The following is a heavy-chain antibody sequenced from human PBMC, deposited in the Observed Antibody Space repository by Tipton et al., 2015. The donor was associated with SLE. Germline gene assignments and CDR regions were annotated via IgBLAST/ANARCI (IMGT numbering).Heavy chain of an antibody. D-gene: IGHD5-12*01. CDR2: IDHSGST. CDR3: ARGLVAPDY. CDR1: GGSFSGYS. J-gene: IGHJ4*02. V-gene: IGHV4-34*01. Sequence: TLSLTCTVYGGSFSGYSWSWIRQPPGKGLEWIGEIDHSGSTNNNPSLKSRVTISVDTSKNQFSLKLSSVTAADTAVYYCARGLVAPDYWGQGTLVTVSS.